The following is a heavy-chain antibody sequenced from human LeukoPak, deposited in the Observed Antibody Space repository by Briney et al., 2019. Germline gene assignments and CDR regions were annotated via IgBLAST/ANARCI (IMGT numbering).Heavy chain of an antibody. CDR1: GYTFTGYY. CDR3: AASIALTGNFFDY. CDR2: INPKSGGT. Sequence: ASVKVSCKTSGYTFTGYYMHWVRQAPGQGLEWMGRINPKSGGTDYAQKFQGRVTMTRDTSISTAYMELSRLRPDDTAVYYCAASIALTGNFFDYWGQGTLVTVSS. J-gene: IGHJ4*02. D-gene: IGHD6-19*01. V-gene: IGHV1-2*06.